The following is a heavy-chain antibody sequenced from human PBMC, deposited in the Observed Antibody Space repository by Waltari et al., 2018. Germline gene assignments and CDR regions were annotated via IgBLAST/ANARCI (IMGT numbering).Heavy chain of an antibody. V-gene: IGHV4-59*01. CDR3: ARDLYGDYGLYYGMDV. CDR2: IYYSGST. J-gene: IGHJ6*02. D-gene: IGHD4-17*01. CDR1: GGSISSYY. Sequence: QVQLQESGPGLVKPSETLSITCTVSGGSISSYYWSWIRQPPGKGLEWIGYIYYSGSTNYNPSLKSRVTISVDTSKNQFSLKLSSVTAADTAVYYCARDLYGDYGLYYGMDVWGQGTTVTVSS.